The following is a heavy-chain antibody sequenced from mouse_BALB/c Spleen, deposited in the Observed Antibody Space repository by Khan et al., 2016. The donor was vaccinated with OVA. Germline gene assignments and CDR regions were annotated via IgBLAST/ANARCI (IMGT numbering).Heavy chain of an antibody. V-gene: IGHV2-2*02. CDR2: IWSGGIT. CDR1: GFSLTNYG. D-gene: IGHD1-1*02. J-gene: IGHJ2*01. Sequence: QVQLKESGPGLVQPSQSLSITCTVSGFSLTNYGVHWVRQSPGKGLEWLGVIWSGGITDYNETFISRLSISKDISKSHVFFKMNSLQANDTAIYYCAKNRNGYFDYWGRGTTLTVSS. CDR3: AKNRNGYFDY.